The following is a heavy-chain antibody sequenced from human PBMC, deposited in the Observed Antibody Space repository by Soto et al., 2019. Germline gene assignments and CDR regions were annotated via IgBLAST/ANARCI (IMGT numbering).Heavy chain of an antibody. J-gene: IGHJ6*02. CDR3: ARGKSSGWYWYYYGMDV. Sequence: PGGSLRLSCAASGFTFSSYAMHWVRQAPGKGLEWVAVISYDGSNKYYADSVKGRFTISRDNSKNTLYLQMNSLRAEDTAVYYCARGKSSGWYWYYYGMDVWGQGTTVTVSS. V-gene: IGHV3-30-3*01. CDR1: GFTFSSYA. D-gene: IGHD6-19*01. CDR2: ISYDGSNK.